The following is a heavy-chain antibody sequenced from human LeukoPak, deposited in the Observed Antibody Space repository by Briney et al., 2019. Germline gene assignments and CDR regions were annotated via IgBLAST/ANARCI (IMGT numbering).Heavy chain of an antibody. CDR3: ANGGDSRTGYFDY. V-gene: IGHV3-23*01. CDR2: ISGSGGCT. D-gene: IGHD4-17*01. CDR1: GFTFSSYA. Sequence: GGSLRLSCTASGFTFSSYAMSWVRQAPGKGLEWVSAISGSGGCTYYADSVKGRFTISRDNSKNTLYLQMNSLRAEDTAVYYCANGGDSRTGYFDYWGQGTLVTVSS. J-gene: IGHJ4*02.